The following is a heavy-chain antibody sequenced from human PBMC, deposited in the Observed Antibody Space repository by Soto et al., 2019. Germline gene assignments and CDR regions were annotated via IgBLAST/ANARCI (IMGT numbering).Heavy chain of an antibody. V-gene: IGHV1-18*01. CDR1: GYTFTSYG. Sequence: QVHLVQSGAEVKKPGASVKVSCKASGYTFTSYGITWVRQAPGQGLEWMGWISAHNGNPDYAQKLQGRVIVTRDTSTCTAYMELRILRSDDTAVYYCARGRYGDYWGQGAVVTVSS. J-gene: IGHJ4*02. CDR3: ARGRYGDY. D-gene: IGHD1-1*01. CDR2: ISAHNGNP.